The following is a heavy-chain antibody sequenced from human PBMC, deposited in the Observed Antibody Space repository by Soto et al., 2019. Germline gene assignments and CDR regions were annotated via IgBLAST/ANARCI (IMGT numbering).Heavy chain of an antibody. CDR3: ARAAKDFFDFWSGTTHYGIDV. V-gene: IGHV4-59*01. CDR1: GGAISDYH. CDR2: IYNGGSA. J-gene: IGHJ6*02. Sequence: KASETLSLTCTVSGGAISDYHLSWMRQPPGKALQFIGYIYNGGSANYNPSLKSRATISLDTFKNQFSLTLGSVTAADTAVYYCARAAKDFFDFWSGTTHYGIDVWGQGTTVTVSS. D-gene: IGHD3-3*01.